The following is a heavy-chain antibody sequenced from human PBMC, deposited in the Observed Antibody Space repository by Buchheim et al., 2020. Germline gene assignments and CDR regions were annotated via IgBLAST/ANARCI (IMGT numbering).Heavy chain of an antibody. J-gene: IGHJ4*02. CDR3: AKDGEQWLELGLDY. CDR1: GFTFSSYG. Sequence: QVQLVESGGGVVQPGRSLRLSCAASGFTFSSYGMHWVRQAPGKGLEWVAVISYDGSNKYYADSVKGRFTISRDNSKNTLYLQMHSLRAEDTAVYYCAKDGEQWLELGLDYWGKGTL. V-gene: IGHV3-30*18. D-gene: IGHD6-19*01. CDR2: ISYDGSNK.